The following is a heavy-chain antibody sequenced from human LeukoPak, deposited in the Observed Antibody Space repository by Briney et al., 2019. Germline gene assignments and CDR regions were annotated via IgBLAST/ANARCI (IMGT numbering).Heavy chain of an antibody. Sequence: GGSLRLSCAASGFTFSSYGMSWVRQAPGKGLEWVSGLSRSGDSTYYADSVKGQFTISRDNSKNTLYLQMKSLRAEDTAVYCCAKDGGGYYTWAFDYWGQGTLVTVSS. V-gene: IGHV3-23*01. J-gene: IGHJ4*02. D-gene: IGHD3-3*01. CDR1: GFTFSSYG. CDR2: LSRSGDST. CDR3: AKDGGGYYTWAFDY.